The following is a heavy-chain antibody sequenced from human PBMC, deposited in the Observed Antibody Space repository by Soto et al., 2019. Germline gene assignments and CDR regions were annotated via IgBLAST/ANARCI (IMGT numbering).Heavy chain of an antibody. Sequence: QVQLVQSGAEVKKPGSSVKVSCKASGGTFSSYAISWVRQAPGQGLEWMGGIIPIFGTANYAQKFQGRVTITADESTSTAYMELSSLRSEDTAVYYCAGPNDGVPAAITVGSKLDAFDIWGQGTMVTVSS. V-gene: IGHV1-69*12. J-gene: IGHJ3*02. CDR2: IIPIFGTA. CDR1: GGTFSSYA. D-gene: IGHD2-2*01. CDR3: AGPNDGVPAAITVGSKLDAFDI.